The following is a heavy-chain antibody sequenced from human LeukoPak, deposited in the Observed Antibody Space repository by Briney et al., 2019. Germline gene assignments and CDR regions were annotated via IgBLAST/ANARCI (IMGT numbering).Heavy chain of an antibody. D-gene: IGHD1-26*01. V-gene: IGHV3-48*01. CDR1: GFTFSTYS. CDR3: ARDRVGAY. Sequence: GGSLRLSCAASGFTFSTYSMNWVRQAPGKGLEWLSYITSSSSTIYYADSVQGRFTISRDNAKSSLYLQMNSLRVEDTAVYYCARDRVGAYWGQGTLVTISS. J-gene: IGHJ4*02. CDR2: ITSSSSTI.